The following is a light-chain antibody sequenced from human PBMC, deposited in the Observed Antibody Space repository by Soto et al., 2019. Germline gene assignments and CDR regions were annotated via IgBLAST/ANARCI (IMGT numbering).Light chain of an antibody. CDR1: QRVRSNY. V-gene: IGKV3-20*01. J-gene: IGKJ1*01. CDR3: QQYRDLHHT. Sequence: EIVLTQSPGTLSLSPGERSTLSCRASQRVRSNYLAWYQQNPGQAPRILNYNSSTRDTGIPYSFSGSGSRTDVTLTIRRLEPEDVSLYYCQQYRDLHHTCGHGTQVEIK. CDR2: NSS.